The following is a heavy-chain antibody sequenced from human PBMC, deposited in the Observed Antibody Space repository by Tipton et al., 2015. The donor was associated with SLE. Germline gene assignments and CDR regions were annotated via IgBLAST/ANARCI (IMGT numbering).Heavy chain of an antibody. CDR3: GRASGWVSLNWFDP. Sequence: TLSLTCTVSSDSFNIIGYYWGWIRQPPGKGLEWIGGIYYSGITYYNPSLKGRVIMSVDTSKNQFSLRLISVTAADTAVYFCGRASGWVSLNWFDPWGQGTLVTVSS. J-gene: IGHJ5*02. CDR2: IYYSGIT. V-gene: IGHV4-39*07. D-gene: IGHD6-19*01. CDR1: SDSFNIIGYY.